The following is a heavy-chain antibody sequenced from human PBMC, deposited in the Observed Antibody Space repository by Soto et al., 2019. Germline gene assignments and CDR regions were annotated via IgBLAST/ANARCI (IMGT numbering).Heavy chain of an antibody. J-gene: IGHJ6*02. D-gene: IGHD2-21*02. CDR3: ARDLWGYCGTDCYPLDV. Sequence: SETLSLTCTLSGGSISGYYWSWFRQPPGKGLEWIGYMYNTGSTVYNPSFKSRVTISVDTSKNQFSLKLNSVTAADTAVYYCARDLWGYCGTDCYPLDVWGQGTTVT. CDR2: MYNTGST. CDR1: GGSISGYY. V-gene: IGHV4-59*01.